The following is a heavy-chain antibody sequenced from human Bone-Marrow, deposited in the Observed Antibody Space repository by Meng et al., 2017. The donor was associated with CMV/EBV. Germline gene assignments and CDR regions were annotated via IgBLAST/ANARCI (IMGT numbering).Heavy chain of an antibody. Sequence: SETLSLTCAVYGGSFSGYYWSWIRQPPGKGLEWIGYIYYSGSTNYNPSLKSRVTISVDTSKNQFSLKLSSVTAADTAVYYCARSRLWFGELLPLGYWGQGTLVTVSS. J-gene: IGHJ4*02. CDR1: GGSFSGYY. D-gene: IGHD3-10*01. V-gene: IGHV4-59*01. CDR2: IYYSGST. CDR3: ARSRLWFGELLPLGY.